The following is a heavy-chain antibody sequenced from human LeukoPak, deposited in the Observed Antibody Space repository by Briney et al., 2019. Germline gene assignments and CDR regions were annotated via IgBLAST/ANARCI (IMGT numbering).Heavy chain of an antibody. J-gene: IGHJ4*02. D-gene: IGHD4-17*01. CDR2: ISYDGRYQ. V-gene: IGHV3-30*03. CDR3: ARDLFYGDYGGDY. Sequence: GGSLRLSCEASGFTFISYGVHWVRQAPGKGLEWVAVISYDGRYQYQADSVKGRFTLARDNSKNTVYLQMNSLRAEDTAVYYCARDLFYGDYGGDYWGQGTLVTVSS. CDR1: GFTFISYG.